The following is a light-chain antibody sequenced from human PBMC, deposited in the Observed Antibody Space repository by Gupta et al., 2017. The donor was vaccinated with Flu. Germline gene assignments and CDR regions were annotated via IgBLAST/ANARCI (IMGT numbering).Light chain of an antibody. J-gene: IGKJ4*01. V-gene: IGKV3-20*01. Sequence: PGERATLYCRTSHSIDSNYLAWYRQTPGQAPRLLIFGASSRAAGIPDRFSGSGSGTDFTLTIRRLEPEDFAVYYCQQYNTSLITFGGGTKVEIK. CDR2: GAS. CDR1: HSIDSNY. CDR3: QQYNTSLIT.